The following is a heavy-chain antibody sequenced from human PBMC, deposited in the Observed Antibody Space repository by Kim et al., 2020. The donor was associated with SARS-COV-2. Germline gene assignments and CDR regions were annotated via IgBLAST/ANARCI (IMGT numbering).Heavy chain of an antibody. CDR1: GFTFSSYW. V-gene: IGHV3-74*01. CDR3: ARAQDRGFTYYYGSRPSDAFDI. J-gene: IGHJ3*02. D-gene: IGHD3-10*01. Sequence: GGSLRLSCAASGFTFSSYWMHWVRQAPGKGLVWVSRINSDGSSTSYADSVKGRFTISRDNAKNTLYLQMNSLRAEDTAVYYCARAQDRGFTYYYGSRPSDAFDIWGQGTMVTVSS. CDR2: INSDGSST.